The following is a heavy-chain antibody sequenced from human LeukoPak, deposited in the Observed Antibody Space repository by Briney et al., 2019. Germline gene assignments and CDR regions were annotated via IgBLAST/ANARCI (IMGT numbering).Heavy chain of an antibody. CDR2: IWHNGSNK. Sequence: GQSLTLSCAAAGFILSIYGIDWVSQGPRKGMEWVAVIWHNGSNKNYGDSAKGPFTISIENSNNLVHLQMNSLRPEDTAVYYCARDWDPYGSGSSLDYWGQGTLVTVSS. V-gene: IGHV3-33*01. D-gene: IGHD3-10*01. CDR1: GFILSIYG. CDR3: ARDWDPYGSGSSLDY. J-gene: IGHJ4*02.